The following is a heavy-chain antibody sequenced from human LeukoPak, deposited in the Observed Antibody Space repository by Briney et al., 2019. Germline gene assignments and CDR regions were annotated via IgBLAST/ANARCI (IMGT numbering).Heavy chain of an antibody. CDR1: GFTFSSYA. CDR2: ISGSGGST. V-gene: IGHV3-23*01. Sequence: GGSLRLSCAASGFTFSSYAMSWVRQAPGKGLEWVSAISGSGGSTYYADSVKGRFTISRDNSKNTLYLQMNSLRAEDTAAYYCAKVKATVTTWYYYGMDVWGQGTTVTVSS. J-gene: IGHJ6*02. D-gene: IGHD4-17*01. CDR3: AKVKATVTTWYYYGMDV.